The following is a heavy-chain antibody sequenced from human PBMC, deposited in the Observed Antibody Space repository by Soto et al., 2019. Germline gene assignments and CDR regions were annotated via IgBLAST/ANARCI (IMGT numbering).Heavy chain of an antibody. CDR1: GFTFTTYA. V-gene: IGHV3-23*01. CDR2: ISGSGGVT. D-gene: IGHD6-19*01. J-gene: IGHJ5*02. CDR3: ARDEMSIAVAGTSWFDP. Sequence: GGSLRLSCAASGFTFTTYAMSWVRQAPGKGLEWVSDISGSGGVTYYADSVKGRFTVSRDNFKNTLYLQMNSLRAEDTAVYYCARDEMSIAVAGTSWFDPWGQGTLVTVSS.